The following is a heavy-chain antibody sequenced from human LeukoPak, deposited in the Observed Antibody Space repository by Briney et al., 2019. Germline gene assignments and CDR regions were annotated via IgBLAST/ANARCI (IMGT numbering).Heavy chain of an antibody. CDR3: AKDQSGSDYHYGMDV. CDR1: GFTFSSYG. D-gene: IGHD3-10*01. J-gene: IGHJ6*02. V-gene: IGHV3-30*18. Sequence: PGGSLRLSCAASGFTFSSYGMHWVRQAPGKGLEWVAVISYDGSDKYHADSVKGRFTISRDNSKNTLYLQMNSLRAEDTAVYYCAKDQSGSDYHYGMDVWGQGTTVTVSS. CDR2: ISYDGSDK.